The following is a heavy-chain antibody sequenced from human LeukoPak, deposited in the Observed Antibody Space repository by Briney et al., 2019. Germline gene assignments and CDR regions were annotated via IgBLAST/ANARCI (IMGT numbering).Heavy chain of an antibody. V-gene: IGHV3-7*03. CDR3: AKQAVAGIDEY. D-gene: IGHD6-19*01. Sequence: GGSLRLSCAVSGLTFNKYWMTWVRQAPGKGLEWVANIEQDGSEKYYVDSVKGRFTISRDNADNSLYLQMNSLRAEDTAVYYCAKQAVAGIDEYWGQGTLVTVSS. CDR1: GLTFNKYW. CDR2: IEQDGSEK. J-gene: IGHJ4*02.